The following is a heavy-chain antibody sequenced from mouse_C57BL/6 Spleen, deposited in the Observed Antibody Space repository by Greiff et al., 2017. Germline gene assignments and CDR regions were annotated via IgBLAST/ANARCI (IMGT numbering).Heavy chain of an antibody. D-gene: IGHD1-1*01. CDR2: ILPGSGST. Sequence: VMLVESGAELMKPGASVKLSCKATGYTFTGYWIEWVKQRPGHGLEWIGEILPGSGSTNYNEKFKGKATFTADTSSNTAYMQLSSLTTEDSAIYYCARAPNYYGSSGFAYWGQGTLVTVSA. CDR3: ARAPNYYGSSGFAY. V-gene: IGHV1-9*01. CDR1: GYTFTGYW. J-gene: IGHJ3*01.